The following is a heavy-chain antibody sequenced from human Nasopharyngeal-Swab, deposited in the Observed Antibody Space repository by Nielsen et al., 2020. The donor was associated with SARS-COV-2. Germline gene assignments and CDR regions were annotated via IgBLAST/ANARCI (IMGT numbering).Heavy chain of an antibody. CDR3: ARDLLPYYGMDV. Sequence: GESLKISCAASGFTFSSYWMSWVRQAPGKGLEWVANIKQDGSEKYYVDSVKGRFTISRDNAKNSLYLQMNSLRAEDTAVYYCARDLLPYYGMDVWGQGTTVTVSS. CDR1: GFTFSSYW. D-gene: IGHD2-15*01. J-gene: IGHJ6*02. CDR2: IKQDGSEK. V-gene: IGHV3-7*01.